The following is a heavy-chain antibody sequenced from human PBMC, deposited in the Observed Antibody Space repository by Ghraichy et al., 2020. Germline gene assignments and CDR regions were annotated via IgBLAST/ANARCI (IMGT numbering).Heavy chain of an antibody. CDR3: ARVPPGSPNYYGMDV. V-gene: IGHV3-21*01. J-gene: IGHJ6*02. CDR1: GFTFSSYS. D-gene: IGHD3-10*01. CDR2: ISSSSSYI. Sequence: LSLTCAASGFTFSSYSMNWVRQAPGKGLEWVSSISSSSSYIYYADSVKGRFTISRDNAKNSLYLQMNSLRAEDTAVYYCARVPPGSPNYYGMDVWGQGTTVTVSS.